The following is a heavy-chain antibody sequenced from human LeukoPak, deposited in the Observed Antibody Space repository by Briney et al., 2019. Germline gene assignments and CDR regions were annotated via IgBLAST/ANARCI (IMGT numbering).Heavy chain of an antibody. V-gene: IGHV4-31*03. CDR2: IYYSGST. CDR3: STYASPYYDILTGYYNVRTGFDY. Sequence: SQTLSLTCTVSGGSISSGGYYWSWIRQHPGEGLEWIGYIYYSGSTYYNPSLKSRVTISVDTSKNQFSLKLSSVTAADTAVYYCSTYASPYYDILTGYYNVRTGFDYWGQGTLVTVSS. CDR1: GGSISSGGYY. J-gene: IGHJ4*02. D-gene: IGHD3-9*01.